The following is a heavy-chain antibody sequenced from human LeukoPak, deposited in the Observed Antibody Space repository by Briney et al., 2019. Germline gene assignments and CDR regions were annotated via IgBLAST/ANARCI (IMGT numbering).Heavy chain of an antibody. Sequence: KPSETLSLTCTVSGGSISSYYWSWIRQPPGKGLERIGYIYYSGSTNYNPSLKSRVTISVDTSKNQFSLKLSSVTVADTAVYYCAGHTYTGLGDYWGQGTLVTVSS. D-gene: IGHD6-19*01. CDR1: GGSISSYY. CDR2: IYYSGST. V-gene: IGHV4-59*01. J-gene: IGHJ4*02. CDR3: AGHTYTGLGDY.